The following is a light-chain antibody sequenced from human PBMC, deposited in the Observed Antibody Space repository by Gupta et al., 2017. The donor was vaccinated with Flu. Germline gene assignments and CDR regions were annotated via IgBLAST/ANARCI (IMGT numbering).Light chain of an antibody. Sequence: HSALTQPASVSGPPGQSITISCTGTSSDVGSYNRVSWYQQPPGTAPKLLISEVTIRPSGVPDRFSGSKSGNTASLIISGLQAEDEADYYCSSFTSSNTWVFGGGTKLTVL. J-gene: IGLJ3*02. V-gene: IGLV2-18*02. CDR2: EVT. CDR3: SSFTSSNTWV. CDR1: SSDVGSYNR.